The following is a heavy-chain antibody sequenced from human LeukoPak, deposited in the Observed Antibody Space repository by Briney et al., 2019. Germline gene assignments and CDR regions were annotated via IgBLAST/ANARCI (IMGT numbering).Heavy chain of an antibody. V-gene: IGHV3-30*07. J-gene: IGHJ4*02. D-gene: IGHD1-26*01. CDR1: GFVFSDYP. Sequence: PGGSLRLSCSASGFVFSDYPLHWIRQSPGKGPEWVAVISFDGSHQYYADSVKGRFTVSRDNAKNVLYLQMNSLRVEDTATYYCVRGQGGPAEWGQGTLVTVSS. CDR3: VRGQGGPAE. CDR2: ISFDGSHQ.